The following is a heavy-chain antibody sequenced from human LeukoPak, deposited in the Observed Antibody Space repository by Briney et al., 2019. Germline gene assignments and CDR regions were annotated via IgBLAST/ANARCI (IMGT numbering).Heavy chain of an antibody. CDR1: GYTFTGYY. D-gene: IGHD2-2*01. CDR2: INPNSGGT. V-gene: IGHV1-2*02. Sequence: ASVKVSCKASGYTFTGYYMHWVRQAPGQGLEWMGWINPNSGGTNYAQKFQGRVTMTRDTSISTAYMELSRLRSDDTAVYYCARDIVPAAEPADYWGQGNMVTVSS. CDR3: ARDIVPAAEPADY. J-gene: IGHJ4*02.